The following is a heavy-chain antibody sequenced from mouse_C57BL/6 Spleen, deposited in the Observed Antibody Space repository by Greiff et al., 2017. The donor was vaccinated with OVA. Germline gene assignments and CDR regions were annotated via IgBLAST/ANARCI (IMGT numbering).Heavy chain of an antibody. V-gene: IGHV1-63*01. D-gene: IGHD2-2*01. CDR2: IYPGGGYT. CDR1: GYTFTNYW. Sequence: VQLQQSGAELVRPGTSVKMSCKASGYTFTNYWIGWAKQRPGHGLEWIGDIYPGGGYTNYNEKFKGKATLTADKSSSTAYMQFSSLTSEDSAIYYCARKATMVTTGYFDYWGQGTTLTVSS. CDR3: ARKATMVTTGYFDY. J-gene: IGHJ2*01.